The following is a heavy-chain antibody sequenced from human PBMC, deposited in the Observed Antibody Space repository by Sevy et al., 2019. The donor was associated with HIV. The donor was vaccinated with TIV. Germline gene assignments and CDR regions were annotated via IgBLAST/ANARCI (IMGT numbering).Heavy chain of an antibody. J-gene: IGHJ4*02. V-gene: IGHV3-21*01. CDR3: ARDLFSGGNAVYGY. CDR2: INAISSNI. CDR1: GFTFSSYA. Sequence: GGSLRLSCAVSGFTFSSYAMNWVRQAPGKGLEWVSSINAISSNIYYADSVKGRFTISRDNAENSLYLQMNSVRAEETAVYYCARDLFSGGNAVYGYWGQGTLVTVSS. D-gene: IGHD2-15*01.